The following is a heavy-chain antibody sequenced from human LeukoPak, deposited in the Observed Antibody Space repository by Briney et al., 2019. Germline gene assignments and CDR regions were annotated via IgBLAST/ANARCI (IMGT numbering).Heavy chain of an antibody. V-gene: IGHV4-59*08. J-gene: IGHJ4*02. Sequence: SETLSLTCTVSGGSITNYYWSWIRQPPGKGLEWIGFSYYNGNTNYNPSLKSRVTISVDTSKNQFSLKLSSVTAADTAVYYCASFLDTAMVVVYWGQGTLVTVSS. CDR1: GGSITNYY. CDR2: SYYNGNT. D-gene: IGHD5-18*01. CDR3: ASFLDTAMVVVY.